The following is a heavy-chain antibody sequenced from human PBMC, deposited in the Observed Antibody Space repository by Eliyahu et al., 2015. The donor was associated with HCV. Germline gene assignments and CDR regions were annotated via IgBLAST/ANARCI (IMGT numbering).Heavy chain of an antibody. Sequence: EVQLVEYGGGLVQPGGSLRLSCAASGFXFPXYSMNWVRQAPGGGGGWVSYISSSSNTIYHADSVKGRFTISRDNAKNSLYLQMNSLRDEDTAVYYCARGRLEWSSLFYYGMDVWGQGTTVTVSS. CDR1: GFXFPXYS. CDR3: ARGRLEWSSLFYYGMDV. J-gene: IGHJ6*02. D-gene: IGHD3-3*01. V-gene: IGHV3-48*02. CDR2: ISSSSNTI.